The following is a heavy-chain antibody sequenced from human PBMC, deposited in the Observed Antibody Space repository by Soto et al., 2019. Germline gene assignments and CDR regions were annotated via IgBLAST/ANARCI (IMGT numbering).Heavy chain of an antibody. CDR1: GFSFGSYA. CDR3: ARWSYLDY. V-gene: IGHV3-23*01. CDR2: ISGSDGKT. J-gene: IGHJ4*02. Sequence: LRLPCAASGFSFGSYALSWVRQAPGKGLEWVSTISGSDGKTFYADSVKGRFSISRDTSQSTLYLQMNSLRADDTAMYYCARWSYLDYWGQGTRVTSPQ. D-gene: IGHD3-3*01.